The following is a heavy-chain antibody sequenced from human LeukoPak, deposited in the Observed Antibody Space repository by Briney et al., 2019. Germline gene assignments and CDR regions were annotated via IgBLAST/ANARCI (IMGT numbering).Heavy chain of an antibody. Sequence: ASVKVSCKASGYTFTGYYMHWVRQAPGQGLEWMGWINPNSGGTNYAQKFQGRVTMTRDTSISTAYMELSRLRSDDTAVYYCARDRSLVKYSSGWYGDYWGQGTLATVSS. J-gene: IGHJ4*02. D-gene: IGHD6-19*01. CDR2: INPNSGGT. CDR3: ARDRSLVKYSSGWYGDY. CDR1: GYTFTGYY. V-gene: IGHV1-2*02.